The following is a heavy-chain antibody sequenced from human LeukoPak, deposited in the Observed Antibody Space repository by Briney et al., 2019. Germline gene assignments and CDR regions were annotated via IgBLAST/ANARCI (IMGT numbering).Heavy chain of an antibody. Sequence: PGGSLRLSCAASGFTFSSYSMNWVRQAPGKGLEWVSVIYSGGSTYYADSVKGRFTISRDNSKNTLYLQMNSLRAEDTAVYYCARVRSAVETFFDYWGQGTLVTVSS. CDR1: GFTFSSYS. J-gene: IGHJ4*02. D-gene: IGHD3-16*01. V-gene: IGHV3-53*01. CDR3: ARVRSAVETFFDY. CDR2: IYSGGST.